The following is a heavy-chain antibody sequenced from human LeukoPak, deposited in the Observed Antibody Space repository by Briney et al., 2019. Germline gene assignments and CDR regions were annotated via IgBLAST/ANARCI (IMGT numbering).Heavy chain of an antibody. Sequence: PGGSVRLSCAASGFTFSSYEMNWVRQAPGKGLEWVSYISSSGSTIYYADSVKGRFTISRDNAKNSLYLQMNSLRAEDTAVYYCAREGGYSYGSVDYWGQGTLVTVSS. CDR2: ISSSGSTI. J-gene: IGHJ4*02. D-gene: IGHD5-18*01. V-gene: IGHV3-48*03. CDR3: AREGGYSYGSVDY. CDR1: GFTFSSYE.